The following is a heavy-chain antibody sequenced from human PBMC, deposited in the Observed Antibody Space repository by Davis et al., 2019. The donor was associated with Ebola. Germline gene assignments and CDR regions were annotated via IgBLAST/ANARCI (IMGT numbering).Heavy chain of an antibody. CDR3: ARGKDGYNNFDY. CDR2: INAGNGNT. CDR1: GYSFTIYA. D-gene: IGHD5-24*01. Sequence: AASVKVSCKASGYSFTIYAMHWVRQAPGQRLEWMGWINAGNGNTKYAQKFQGRVTITRDTSASTAYMELSSLRSEDTAIFYCARGKDGYNNFDYWGQGTLVTVSS. J-gene: IGHJ4*02. V-gene: IGHV1-3*01.